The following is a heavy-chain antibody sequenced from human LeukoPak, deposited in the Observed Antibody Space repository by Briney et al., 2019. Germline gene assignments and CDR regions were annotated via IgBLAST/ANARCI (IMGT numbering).Heavy chain of an antibody. CDR2: IIPIFGTA. Sequence: ASVKVSCKASGGTFSSYAISWVRQAPGQGLEWMGGIIPIFGTANYAQKFQGRVTITADKSTSTAYMELRSLRSDDTAVYYCARGTAMVFALWGQGTLVTVSS. J-gene: IGHJ4*02. V-gene: IGHV1-69*06. CDR3: ARGTAMVFAL. CDR1: GGTFSSYA. D-gene: IGHD5-18*01.